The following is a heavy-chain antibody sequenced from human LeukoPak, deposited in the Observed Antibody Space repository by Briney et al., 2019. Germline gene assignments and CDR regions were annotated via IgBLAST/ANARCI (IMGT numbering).Heavy chain of an antibody. J-gene: IGHJ4*02. CDR3: ARGQQWLEAFDY. CDR1: GYTFTGYY. Sequence: GASVKVSCKASGYTFTGYYIHWVRQAPGQGLEWMGWINPNSGVTHYPQKFQGRVTVTRDTSIRTAYMEVSSLRSDDTAVYYCARGQQWLEAFDYWGLGTLVTVSS. V-gene: IGHV1-2*02. CDR2: INPNSGVT. D-gene: IGHD6-19*01.